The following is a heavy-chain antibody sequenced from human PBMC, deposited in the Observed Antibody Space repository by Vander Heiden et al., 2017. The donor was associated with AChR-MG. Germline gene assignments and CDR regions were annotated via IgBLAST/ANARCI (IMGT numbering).Heavy chain of an antibody. V-gene: IGHV3-30*18. D-gene: IGHD6-13*01. J-gene: IGHJ1*01. CDR3: AKERGVAAAGTVYFQH. CDR1: GFTFSSYG. Sequence: QVQLVESGGGVVQPGRSLRLSCAASGFTFSSYGMHWVRQAPGKGLEWVAVISYDGSGENYADSVKGRFTISRDNSKNTLYLQMNSLRAEDTAVYYCAKERGVAAAGTVYFQHWGQGTLVTVSS. CDR2: ISYDGSGE.